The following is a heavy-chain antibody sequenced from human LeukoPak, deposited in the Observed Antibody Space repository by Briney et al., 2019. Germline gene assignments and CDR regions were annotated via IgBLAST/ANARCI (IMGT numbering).Heavy chain of an antibody. V-gene: IGHV1-2*02. CDR1: GYTFTGYY. D-gene: IGHD4-23*01. J-gene: IGHJ6*03. CDR2: INPNSGDT. Sequence: ASVKVSCKASGYTFTGYYMHWVRQAPGQGLEWMGWINPNSGDTNYAQKFQGRVTMTRDTSSSTAYMELSSLRSEDTAVYYCARDHGGNSGTYYYYYMDVWGKGTTVTVSS. CDR3: ARDHGGNSGTYYYYYMDV.